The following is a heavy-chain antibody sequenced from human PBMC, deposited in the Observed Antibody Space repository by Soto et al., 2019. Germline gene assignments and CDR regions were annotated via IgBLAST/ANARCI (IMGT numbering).Heavy chain of an antibody. CDR1: GFTFSRYA. CDR2: ISGSGGGT. V-gene: IGHV3-23*01. CDR3: ANHNWNYAPFDY. J-gene: IGHJ4*02. Sequence: EVHLLESGGRLVQPGGSLRLSCAASGFTFSRYAMNWVRQAPGKGLEWVSAISGSGGGTYYADSVKGRFTISRDNSKNTLYLQMNSLRAEDTAVYYCANHNWNYAPFDYWGQGTLVTVSS. D-gene: IGHD1-7*01.